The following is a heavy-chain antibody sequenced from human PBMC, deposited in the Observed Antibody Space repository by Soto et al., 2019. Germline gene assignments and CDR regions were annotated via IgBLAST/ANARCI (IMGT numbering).Heavy chain of an antibody. D-gene: IGHD2-2*01. CDR1: GGTFSSYS. V-gene: IGHV1-69*18. CDR2: LIPMFGTT. J-gene: IGHJ6*02. Sequence: QVQFVQSGAEVKTPGSSVKVSCEASGGTFSSYSINWVRQAPGQGLEWMGRLIPMFGTTDYAQRFQGRVTFTADESTSTASMEVTNLTSEDTAVYYCARAVVLTFSRFYDVDVWGQGTTGTVSS. CDR3: ARAVVLTFSRFYDVDV.